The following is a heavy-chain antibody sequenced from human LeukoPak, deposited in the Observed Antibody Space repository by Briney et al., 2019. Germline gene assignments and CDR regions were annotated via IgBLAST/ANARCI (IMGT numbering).Heavy chain of an antibody. CDR2: IKSKTDGGTT. J-gene: IGHJ4*02. CDR1: GFTFSNAW. CDR3: TTDLTVLLWFGESPPGDY. D-gene: IGHD3-10*01. Sequence: GGSLRLSCAASGFTFSNAWMSWVRQAPGKGLEWVGRIKSKTDGGTTDYAAPVKGRFTISRDDSKNTLYLQMNSLKTEDKAVYYCTTDLTVLLWFGESPPGDYWGQGTLVTVSS. V-gene: IGHV3-15*01.